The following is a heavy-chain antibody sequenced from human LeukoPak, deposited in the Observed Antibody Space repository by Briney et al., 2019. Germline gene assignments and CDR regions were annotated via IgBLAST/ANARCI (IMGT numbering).Heavy chain of an antibody. Sequence: PGGSLRLSCAASGFTFSSYWMHWVRQAPGKGLVWVSRINSDGSSTSCADSVKGRFTISRDNAKNTLYLQMNSLRAEDTAVYYCARYYYSSGNPFDYWGQGALVTVSS. V-gene: IGHV3-74*01. CDR1: GFTFSSYW. CDR2: INSDGSST. J-gene: IGHJ4*02. CDR3: ARYYYSSGNPFDY. D-gene: IGHD3-10*01.